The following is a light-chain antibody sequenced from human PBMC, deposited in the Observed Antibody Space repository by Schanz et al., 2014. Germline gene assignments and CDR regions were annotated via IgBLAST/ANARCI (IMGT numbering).Light chain of an antibody. Sequence: QSALTQPPSASGSPGQSVTISCTGTSSDVGGYNYVSWYQHHPGKAPKLLIYDVTKRPSGVPDRFSGSKSGNTASLTISRLQAEDEAYYYCCSYAGSNNWVFGGGTKLTVL. CDR1: SSDVGGYNY. CDR3: CSYAGSNNWV. CDR2: DVT. V-gene: IGLV2-8*01. J-gene: IGLJ3*02.